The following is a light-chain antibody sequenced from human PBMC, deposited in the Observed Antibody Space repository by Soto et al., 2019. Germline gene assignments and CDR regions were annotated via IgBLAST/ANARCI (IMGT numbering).Light chain of an antibody. J-gene: IGKJ1*01. Sequence: EIVLTQSPGTLSLSPGERATLSCRASQSVSSTYVAWYQQKPGQPPSLLIHGASSMAAGIPDRFSGSGSGTDFTLTISRLEPEDFAFYYCQQYGISPTVGQGTKVEIK. CDR1: QSVSSTY. CDR2: GAS. V-gene: IGKV3-20*01. CDR3: QQYGISPT.